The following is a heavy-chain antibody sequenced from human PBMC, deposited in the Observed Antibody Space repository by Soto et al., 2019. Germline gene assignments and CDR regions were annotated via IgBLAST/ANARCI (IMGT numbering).Heavy chain of an antibody. Sequence: GGSLRLSCAASGFTFSDSYMSWIRQAPGKGLEWISYITFSGNTVYYADSLKGRSTISRDNAKNSLYLQMNRLRAEDTAVYYCARVSWREKYGMDVWGQGTTVTVSS. CDR3: ARVSWREKYGMDV. J-gene: IGHJ6*02. CDR1: GFTFSDSY. CDR2: ITFSGNTV. V-gene: IGHV3-11*01.